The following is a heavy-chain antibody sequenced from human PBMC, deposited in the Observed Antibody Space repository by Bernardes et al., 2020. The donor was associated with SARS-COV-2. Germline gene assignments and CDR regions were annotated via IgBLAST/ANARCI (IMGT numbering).Heavy chain of an antibody. D-gene: IGHD2-15*01. Sequence: TLSLTCTVSGGSISSSSYYWGWIRQPPGKGLEWIGSIYYSGSTYYNPSLKSRVTISVDTSKNQFSLKLSSVTAADTAVYYCARVVAATNAFDIWGQGTMVTVSS. V-gene: IGHV4-39*01. CDR2: IYYSGST. J-gene: IGHJ3*02. CDR3: ARVVAATNAFDI. CDR1: GGSISSSSYY.